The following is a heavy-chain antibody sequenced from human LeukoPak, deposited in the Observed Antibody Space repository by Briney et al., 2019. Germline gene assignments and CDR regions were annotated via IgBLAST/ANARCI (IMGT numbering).Heavy chain of an antibody. CDR2: IFYSGTT. CDR3: ARGGWNKFDY. V-gene: IGHV4-59*01. D-gene: IGHD3-22*01. CDR1: GGSISSYY. J-gene: IGHJ4*02. Sequence: PSETESLTCTVSGGSISSYYWSWFRQPPGKGLEWIGFIFYSGTTNYNPSLKSRVTISVDTSKNQFSLKLSSVTAADTAVYYCARGGWNKFDYWGQGTLVTVSS.